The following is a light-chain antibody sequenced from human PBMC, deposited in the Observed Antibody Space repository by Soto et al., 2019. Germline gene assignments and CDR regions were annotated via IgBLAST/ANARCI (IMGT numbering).Light chain of an antibody. Sequence: EMVLTQSPGTLSLSPGERATLSCRASQSVSSTYLAWFQQKPGQAPRLLFYGASTMAPGIPDRFSVSGSGTDFTPTIRTLEPEDFAVYYCQQYGSSPFTFGPGTTVDIK. CDR1: QSVSSTY. V-gene: IGKV3-20*01. CDR2: GAS. J-gene: IGKJ3*01. CDR3: QQYGSSPFT.